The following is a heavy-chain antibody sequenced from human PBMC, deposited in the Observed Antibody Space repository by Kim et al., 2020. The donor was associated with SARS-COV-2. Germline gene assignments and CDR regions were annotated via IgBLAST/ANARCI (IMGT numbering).Heavy chain of an antibody. CDR1: GGSISSGGYY. D-gene: IGHD3-10*01. J-gene: IGHJ6*02. CDR3: ARERRAYYGSGSYPPYYYGMDV. CDR2: IYYSGST. V-gene: IGHV4-31*03. Sequence: SETLSLTCTVSGGSISSGGYYWSWIRQHPGKGLEWIGYIYYSGSTYYNPSLKSRVTISVDTSKNQFSLKLSSVTAADTAVYYCARERRAYYGSGSYPPYYYGMDVWGQGTTVTVSS.